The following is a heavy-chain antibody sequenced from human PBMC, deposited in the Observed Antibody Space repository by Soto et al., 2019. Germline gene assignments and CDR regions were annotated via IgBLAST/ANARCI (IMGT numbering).Heavy chain of an antibody. CDR3: ARLVATMVRGVYFDY. V-gene: IGHV4-39*01. CDR2: IYYSGST. Sequence: SETLSLTCTVSGGSISSSSYYWGWIRQPPGKGLEWIGSIYYSGSTYYNQSLKSQVTISVDTSKNQFSLKLSSVTAADTAVYYCARLVATMVRGVYFDYWGQGTLVTVSS. CDR1: GGSISSSSYY. J-gene: IGHJ4*02. D-gene: IGHD3-10*01.